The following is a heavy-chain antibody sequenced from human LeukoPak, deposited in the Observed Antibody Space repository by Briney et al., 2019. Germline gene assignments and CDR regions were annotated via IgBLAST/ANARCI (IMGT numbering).Heavy chain of an antibody. Sequence: SETLSLTCTVSGGSISSGDYYWSWIRQPPGKGLERIGYIYYSGSTYYNPSLKSRVTISVDTSKNQFSLKLSSVTAADTAVYYCAREYRLPPSDYIVVVPAAMADYWGQGTLVTVSS. V-gene: IGHV4-30-4*08. J-gene: IGHJ4*02. CDR3: AREYRLPPSDYIVVVPAAMADY. D-gene: IGHD2-2*01. CDR2: IYYSGST. CDR1: GGSISSGDYY.